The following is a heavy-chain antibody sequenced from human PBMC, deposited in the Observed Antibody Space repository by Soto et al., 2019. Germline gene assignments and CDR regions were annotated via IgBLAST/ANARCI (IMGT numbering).Heavy chain of an antibody. J-gene: IGHJ3*02. D-gene: IGHD3-3*01. Sequence: QLHLVQSGAVVKKPGASVTVSCSASGYPVTAYYMHWVRQAPGRGLEWMGGINPATGAAKYTQTFQGRDTMTRDTSTSTVFMELSGLTSEDTAAFYCARGGGVGVAGSAAFDMWGQGTLVTVSS. CDR3: ARGGGVGVAGSAAFDM. V-gene: IGHV1-2*02. CDR1: GYPVTAYY. CDR2: INPATGAA.